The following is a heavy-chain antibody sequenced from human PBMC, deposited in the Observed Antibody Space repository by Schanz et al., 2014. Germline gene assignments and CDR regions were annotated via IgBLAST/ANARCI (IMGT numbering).Heavy chain of an antibody. CDR2: VSRSTPDI. D-gene: IGHD3-10*01. Sequence: EVQLLESGGGLVQPGGSLRLSCATSGFSLDIFAVSWVRQAPGKGLEWVSYVSRSTPDIYYADSVKGRFTISRDNSKNSLYLQMNSLRADDTAMYYCARWFLIRGVILDSWGQGTLXTVSS. CDR1: GFSLDIFA. V-gene: IGHV3-21*03. CDR3: ARWFLIRGVILDS. J-gene: IGHJ4*02.